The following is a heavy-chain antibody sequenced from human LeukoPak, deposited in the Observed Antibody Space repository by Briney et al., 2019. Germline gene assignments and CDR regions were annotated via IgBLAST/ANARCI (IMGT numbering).Heavy chain of an antibody. CDR1: GFTFSSYG. V-gene: IGHV3-33*01. D-gene: IGHD3-3*01. CDR2: IWYDGSNK. Sequence: GRSLRLSCAASGFTFSSYGMHWVRQAPGKGLEWVAVIWYDGSNKYYADSVKGRLTISRDNSKNTLYLQMNSLRAEDTAVYYCARDRVANFFDYWGQGTLVTVSS. CDR3: ARDRVANFFDY. J-gene: IGHJ4*02.